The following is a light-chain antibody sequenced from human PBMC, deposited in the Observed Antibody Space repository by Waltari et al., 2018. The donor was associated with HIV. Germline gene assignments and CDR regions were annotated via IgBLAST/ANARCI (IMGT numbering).Light chain of an antibody. J-gene: IGKJ2*01. CDR2: KAS. Sequence: DIQMTQSPSTLSASVGDTVTMTCRASVNIDSWLAWYQQKPGRAPKVLIYKASTVESGVPSRFSGSGSGTEFTLTISSLQADDFATYYCQQYNSDFTFGPGTRVEIK. CDR3: QQYNSDFT. V-gene: IGKV1-5*03. CDR1: VNIDSW.